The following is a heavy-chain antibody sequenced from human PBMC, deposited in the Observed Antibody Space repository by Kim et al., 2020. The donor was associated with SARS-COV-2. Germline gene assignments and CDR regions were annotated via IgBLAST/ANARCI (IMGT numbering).Heavy chain of an antibody. CDR3: ARLYGDYPHVFFDY. J-gene: IGHJ4*02. CDR2: IYYSGST. V-gene: IGHV4-39*01. CDR1: GGSISSSSYY. Sequence: SETLSLTCTVSGGSISSSSYYWGWIRQPPGKGLEWIGSIYYSGSTYYNPSLKSRVTISVDTSKNQFSLKLSSVTAADTAVYYCARLYGDYPHVFFDYWGQGTLVTVSS. D-gene: IGHD4-17*01.